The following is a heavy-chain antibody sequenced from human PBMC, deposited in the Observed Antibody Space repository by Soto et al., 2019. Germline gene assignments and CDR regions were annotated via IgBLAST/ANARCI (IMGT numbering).Heavy chain of an antibody. Sequence: QVQLVQSGAEVKKPGSSVKVSCKLSGDTFSTYAITWVRQAPGQGLEWMGRILPIFDIADYAQNFQGRVTITADRSTNTAYMVLSCLRSADTAVYYCARGGDGSGSESVFELWGQGTMVTVSS. D-gene: IGHD3-22*01. V-gene: IGHV1-69*04. J-gene: IGHJ3*01. CDR1: GDTFSTYA. CDR2: ILPIFDIA. CDR3: ARGGDGSGSESVFEL.